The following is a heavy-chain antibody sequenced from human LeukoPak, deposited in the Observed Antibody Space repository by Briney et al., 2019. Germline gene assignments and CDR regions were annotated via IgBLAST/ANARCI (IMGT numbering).Heavy chain of an antibody. CDR3: ARHADRRPAATLGFDY. Sequence: SETLSLTCTVSDASISGYYWSWIRQPPGKGLEWIGSFYYTGSTYYNPSLKSRVTISVDTSKNQFSLILSSVTAADTAVYYCARHADRRPAATLGFDYWGQGTLVTVSS. V-gene: IGHV4-59*05. CDR2: FYYTGST. J-gene: IGHJ4*02. CDR1: DASISGYY. D-gene: IGHD2-2*01.